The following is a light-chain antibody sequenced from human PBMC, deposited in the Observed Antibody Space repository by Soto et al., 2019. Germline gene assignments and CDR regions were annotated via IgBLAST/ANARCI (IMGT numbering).Light chain of an antibody. J-gene: IGKJ1*01. CDR1: QGINNW. Sequence: DIQMTQSPSSVSASVGDRVTVTCRASQGINNWLAWYQQRPEKALTLLIYTASTLHPGVPSRFSGTGAGTDFTLTISNLQPEDFATYYCQQASSFPWTFGQGTRVEIK. CDR3: QQASSFPWT. V-gene: IGKV1-12*02. CDR2: TAS.